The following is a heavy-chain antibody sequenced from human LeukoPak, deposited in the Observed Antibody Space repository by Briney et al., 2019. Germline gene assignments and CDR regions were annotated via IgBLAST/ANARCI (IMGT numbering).Heavy chain of an antibody. CDR3: AKDLVAAAPYYYYGMDV. CDR1: GFTFSSYA. Sequence: GGSLRLSCAASGFTFSSYAMTWVRQAPDKGLEWVSAISGSDGSTYYADSVKGRFTISRDNSKNTLYLQMNSLRAEDTAVYYCAKDLVAAAPYYYYGMDVWGQGTTVTVSS. V-gene: IGHV3-23*01. J-gene: IGHJ6*02. CDR2: ISGSDGST. D-gene: IGHD6-13*01.